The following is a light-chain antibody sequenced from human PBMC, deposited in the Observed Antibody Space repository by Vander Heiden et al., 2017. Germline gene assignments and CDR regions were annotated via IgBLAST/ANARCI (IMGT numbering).Light chain of an antibody. CDR1: QDISNY. Sequence: DIQMSHSPSSLSASVGDRVTITCQASQDISNYLDWYQQKPGQAPKLLIYDASNMETGIPSRFSGSGSGTDFTFTISSLQPEDIATYYCQQYDNVPYTFGQGTKLEI. CDR2: DAS. CDR3: QQYDNVPYT. V-gene: IGKV1-33*01. J-gene: IGKJ2*01.